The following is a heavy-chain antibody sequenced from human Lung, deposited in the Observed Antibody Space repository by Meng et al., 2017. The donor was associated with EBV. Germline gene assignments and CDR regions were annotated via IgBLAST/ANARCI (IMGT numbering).Heavy chain of an antibody. Sequence: QVQLGQSGSELKKPGDPVKVSCQAAGSTFTSSSMNWVRHAPGQGLEWMGWININTGNPTYAQGFTGRFVFSLDTSVSTAYLQIDSLKADDTAVYYCARGNGWRFDYWGQGTLVTVSS. V-gene: IGHV7-4-1*01. J-gene: IGHJ4*02. CDR2: ININTGNP. D-gene: IGHD6-19*01. CDR1: GSTFTSSS. CDR3: ARGNGWRFDY.